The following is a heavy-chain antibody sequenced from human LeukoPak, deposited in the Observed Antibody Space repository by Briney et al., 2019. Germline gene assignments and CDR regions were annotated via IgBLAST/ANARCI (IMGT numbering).Heavy chain of an antibody. CDR3: VRFSRNLDN. CDR2: IKEDGSQK. J-gene: IGHJ4*02. CDR1: GFTFSTNW. D-gene: IGHD1-14*01. V-gene: IGHV3-7*01. Sequence: GGSLRPSCAASGFTFSTNWMTWVRQAPGKGLEWVANIKEDGSQKHYVDSVKGRFTISRDNAKNSLYLQMNNLRAEDTAVYYCVRFSRNLDNWGQGTQVTVSS.